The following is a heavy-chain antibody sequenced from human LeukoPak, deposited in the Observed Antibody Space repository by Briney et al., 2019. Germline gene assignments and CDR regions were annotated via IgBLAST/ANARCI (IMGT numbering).Heavy chain of an antibody. V-gene: IGHV3-30*02. CDR3: ARDPRAGYYYYYMDV. J-gene: IGHJ6*03. CDR1: GFTFSSYG. CDR2: IRYDGSNK. D-gene: IGHD6-19*01. Sequence: GGSLRLSCAASGFTFSSYGMHWVRQAPGKGLEWVAFIRYDGSNKYYADSVKGRFTISRDNSKSTLYLQMNSLRSEDTAVYYCARDPRAGYYYYYMDVWGKGTTVTVSS.